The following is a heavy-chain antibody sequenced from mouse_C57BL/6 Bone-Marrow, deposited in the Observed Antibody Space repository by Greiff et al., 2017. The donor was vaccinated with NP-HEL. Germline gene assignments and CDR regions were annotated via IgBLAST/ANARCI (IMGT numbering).Heavy chain of an antibody. Sequence: QVQLQQPGAELVKPGASVKMSCKASGYSFTSYWITWVKQRPGQGLEWIGDIYPGSGSTNYNEKFKSKATLTVDTSSSTAYMQLSSLTSEDSAVYYCARSGWLPAWFAYWGQGTLVTVSA. V-gene: IGHV1-55*01. CDR2: IYPGSGST. J-gene: IGHJ3*01. CDR1: GYSFTSYW. D-gene: IGHD2-3*01. CDR3: ARSGWLPAWFAY.